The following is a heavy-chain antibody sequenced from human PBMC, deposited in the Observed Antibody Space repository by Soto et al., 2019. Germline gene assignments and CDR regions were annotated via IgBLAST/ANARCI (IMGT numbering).Heavy chain of an antibody. J-gene: IGHJ4*02. CDR3: ASGEYYYDSSCYYPLESNY. V-gene: IGHV1-69*01. D-gene: IGHD3-22*01. CDR1: GGTFSSYA. CDR2: IIPIFGTA. Sequence: QVQLVQSGAEVKKPGSSVKVSCKASGGTFSSYAISWVRQAPGQGLEWMGGIIPIFGTANYAQKFQGRVTITADESTSTAYMELSRLRSEDTAVYYCASGEYYYDSSCYYPLESNYWGQGTLVTVSS.